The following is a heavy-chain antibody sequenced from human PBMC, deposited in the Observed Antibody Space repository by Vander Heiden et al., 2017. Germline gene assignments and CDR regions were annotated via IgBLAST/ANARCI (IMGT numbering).Heavy chain of an antibody. D-gene: IGHD3-10*01. CDR3: AREDLFYHDRYYYGMDV. CDR1: GFTFTSYG. CDR2: ISSSGSSI. J-gene: IGHJ6*02. V-gene: IGHV3-48*02. Sequence: EEQLVESGGGLVQPGGSLRLSCAASGFTFTSYGMNWVRQAPGKGLEWLSYISSSGSSINYSDSVKGRFTVSRDNVKNSLSLQMNSLRDEDTAVYYCAREDLFYHDRYYYGMDVWGQGTTVTVSS.